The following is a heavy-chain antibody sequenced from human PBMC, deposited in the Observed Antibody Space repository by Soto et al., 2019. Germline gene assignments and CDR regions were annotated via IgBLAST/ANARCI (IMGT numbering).Heavy chain of an antibody. CDR1: GGSVRSDSYY. Sequence: ETLSLTCTVSGGSVRSDSYYWSWIRQPPGKGLEYIGYIYNSGSTNYNPSLKTRVTISLDTSKNQFSLKLSSVTAEDTAVYYCARGGNGRYYYYGLDVWGQGTTVTVSS. V-gene: IGHV4-61*01. J-gene: IGHJ6*02. CDR2: IYNSGST. D-gene: IGHD4-4*01. CDR3: ARGGNGRYYYYGLDV.